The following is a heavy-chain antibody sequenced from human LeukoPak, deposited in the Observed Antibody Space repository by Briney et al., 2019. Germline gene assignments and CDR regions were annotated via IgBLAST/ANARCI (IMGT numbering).Heavy chain of an antibody. D-gene: IGHD4-17*01. J-gene: IGHJ6*02. CDR2: IYYSGTT. Sequence: PSETLSLTCTVSGGSISYYYWGWIRQSPGKGLEWIGYIYYSGTTNYNPSLKSRVTISVDTSKNQFSLQLRSVTAADTAVYYCAREDPQTTVPEGMDVWGRGTTVTVSS. CDR1: GGSISYYY. V-gene: IGHV4-59*01. CDR3: AREDPQTTVPEGMDV.